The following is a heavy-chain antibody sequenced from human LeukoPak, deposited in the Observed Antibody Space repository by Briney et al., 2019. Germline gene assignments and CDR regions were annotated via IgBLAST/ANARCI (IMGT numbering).Heavy chain of an antibody. Sequence: SVKVSCKASGGTFSSYAISWVRQAPGQGLEWMGGIIPIFGTANYAQKFQGRVTITADESTSRAYMELSSLRSEDTAVYYCARGKRDKVLRYFDWLLDPFDYWGQGTLVTVSS. V-gene: IGHV1-69*01. J-gene: IGHJ4*02. CDR1: GGTFSSYA. CDR2: IIPIFGTA. CDR3: ARGKRDKVLRYFDWLLDPFDY. D-gene: IGHD3-9*01.